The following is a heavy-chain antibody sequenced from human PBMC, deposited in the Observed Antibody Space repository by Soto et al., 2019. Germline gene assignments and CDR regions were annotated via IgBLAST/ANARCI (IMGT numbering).Heavy chain of an antibody. V-gene: IGHV3-21*01. CDR1: GLTFSSYS. CDR2: ISSSSSYI. D-gene: IGHD2-2*01. J-gene: IGHJ4*02. CDR3: AIKVPDAAYYFDY. Sequence: GGSLRLSCAASGLTFSSYSMNWVRQAPGKGLEWVSSISSSSSYIYYADSVKGRFTISRDNAKNSLYLQMNSLRAEDTALYYCAIKVPDAAYYFDYWGQGTLVTVSS.